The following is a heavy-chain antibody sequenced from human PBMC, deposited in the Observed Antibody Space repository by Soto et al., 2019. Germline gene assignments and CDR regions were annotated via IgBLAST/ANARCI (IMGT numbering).Heavy chain of an antibody. CDR1: GGSISSYY. V-gene: IGHV4-59*01. D-gene: IGHD7-27*01. CDR3: ARVRGTGRLDY. CDR2: IYYSGST. J-gene: IGHJ4*02. Sequence: GSLRLSCTVSGGSISSYYWSWIRQPPGKGLEWIGYIYYSGSTNYNPSLKSRVTISVDTSKNQFSLKLSSVTAADTAVYYCARVRGTGRLDYWGQGTLVTVSS.